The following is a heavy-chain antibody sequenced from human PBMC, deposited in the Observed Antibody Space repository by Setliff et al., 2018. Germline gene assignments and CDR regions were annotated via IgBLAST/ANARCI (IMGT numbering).Heavy chain of an antibody. V-gene: IGHV4-34*01. D-gene: IGHD3-9*01. CDR1: GGSFSGYS. CDR2: INHSGST. Sequence: SETLSLTCAVYGGSFSGYSWTLIRKPPGKGLEWIGDINHSGSTNYNPSLQSRVTISVDTSKNQFSLNLTSVTAADTAVYYCAKGEDWFFHFDSWGQGTLVTVSS. CDR3: AKGEDWFFHFDS. J-gene: IGHJ4*02.